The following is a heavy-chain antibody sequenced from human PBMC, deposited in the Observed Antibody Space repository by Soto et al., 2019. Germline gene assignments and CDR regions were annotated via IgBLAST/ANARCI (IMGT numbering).Heavy chain of an antibody. CDR3: VRGYNSFDS. Sequence: EVQLVESGGGLVQPGGSLRLSCVVSGFTFSDHYMDWVRQAPGKGLEWVARSRNKANSHTTEYPASVKGRFSISRDASMNSRYLQMNSLQTEDTAVYYCVRGYNSFDSWGQGTLVTVSS. D-gene: IGHD1-20*01. J-gene: IGHJ4*02. CDR1: GFTFSDHY. V-gene: IGHV3-72*01. CDR2: SRNKANSHTT.